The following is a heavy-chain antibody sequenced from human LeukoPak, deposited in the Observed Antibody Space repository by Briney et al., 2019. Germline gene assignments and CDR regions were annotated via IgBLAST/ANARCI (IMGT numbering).Heavy chain of an antibody. D-gene: IGHD1-26*01. CDR3: ARAESGSYSDPEEYFQH. J-gene: IGHJ1*01. CDR2: IIPIFGTA. Sequence: ASVKVSCKASGGTFISYAISWVRQAPGQGLEWMGGIIPIFGTANYAQKFQGRVTITADESTSTAYMGLSSLRSEDTAVYYCARAESGSYSDPEEYFQHWGQGTLVTVSS. CDR1: GGTFISYA. V-gene: IGHV1-69*13.